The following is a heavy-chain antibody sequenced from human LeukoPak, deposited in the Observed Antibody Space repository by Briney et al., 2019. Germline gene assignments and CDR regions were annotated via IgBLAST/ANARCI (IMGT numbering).Heavy chain of an antibody. CDR1: GFTFSSYG. CDR2: ISYDGSNK. Sequence: PGRSLRLSCAASGFTFSSYGMHWVRQAPVKGLEWVAVISYDGSNKYYAVSVKSRFTISRDNSKNTLYLQMNSLSAEDTAVYYCAKDPSYYGSGSYVDYWGQGTLVTVSS. CDR3: AKDPSYYGSGSYVDY. J-gene: IGHJ4*02. V-gene: IGHV3-30*18. D-gene: IGHD3-10*01.